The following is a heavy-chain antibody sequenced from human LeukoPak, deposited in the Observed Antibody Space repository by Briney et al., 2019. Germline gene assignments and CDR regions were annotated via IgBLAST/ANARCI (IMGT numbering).Heavy chain of an antibody. Sequence: SETLSLTCTVSGGSLSSYYWSWIRQPPGEGLEGIGGIYYSGSTNYNPSLKSRVIISVDTSKNQFSLKLSSVTAADTAVYYCARGRDPISGWYSLDYWGQGTLVTVSS. D-gene: IGHD6-19*01. CDR3: ARGRDPISGWYSLDY. J-gene: IGHJ4*02. V-gene: IGHV4-59*01. CDR1: GGSLSSYY. CDR2: IYYSGST.